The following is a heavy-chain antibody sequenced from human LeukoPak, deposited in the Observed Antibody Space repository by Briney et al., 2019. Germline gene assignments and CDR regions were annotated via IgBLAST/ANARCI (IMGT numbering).Heavy chain of an antibody. Sequence: ASVKVSCKASGYTFTGYYMRWVRQAPGQGLEWMGWINPNSGGTNYAQKFQGRVSMTRDTSISTAYMELSRLRSDDTAVYYCARARVGATSWFDPWGQGTLVTVSS. CDR2: INPNSGGT. CDR3: ARARVGATSWFDP. D-gene: IGHD1-26*01. CDR1: GYTFTGYY. V-gene: IGHV1-2*02. J-gene: IGHJ5*02.